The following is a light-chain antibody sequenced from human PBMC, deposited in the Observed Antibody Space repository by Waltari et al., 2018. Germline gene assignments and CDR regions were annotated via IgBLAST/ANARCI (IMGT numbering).Light chain of an antibody. Sequence: DIVMTQSPDSLSVSLGERATINCKSSLSILHSSENKNYLGWYQQKSVQSPKLLIYGASTRESGVPDRFSGSGSGTDFTLTISSLQAEDVAVYYCQQYYSTPFTFGPGTKVDIK. CDR3: QQYYSTPFT. V-gene: IGKV4-1*01. CDR1: LSILHSSENKNY. J-gene: IGKJ3*01. CDR2: GAS.